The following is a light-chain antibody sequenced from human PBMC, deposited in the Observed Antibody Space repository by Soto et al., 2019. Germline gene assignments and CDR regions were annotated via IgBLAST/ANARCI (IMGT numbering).Light chain of an antibody. V-gene: IGKV3-20*01. CDR2: DAS. J-gene: IGKJ1*01. Sequence: EIILTQSPVTLSVSPVERASLSGMASQSIGTNLAWYQQKPGQAPRLLIYDASNRATGIPARFSGSGSGTDFTLTISRLEPEDFAVYNCQQYGTSPPTFGQGTKVDIK. CDR1: QSIGTN. CDR3: QQYGTSPPT.